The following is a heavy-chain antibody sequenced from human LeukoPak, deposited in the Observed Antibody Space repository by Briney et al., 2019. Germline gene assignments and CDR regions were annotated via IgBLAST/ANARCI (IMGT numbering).Heavy chain of an antibody. J-gene: IGHJ5*02. CDR3: AKDQGPPRGGYLT. Sequence: GGSLRLSCAASGFTFSSYAMSWVRQAPGKGLEWVSAISGSGGSTYYADSVKGWFTISRDNSKNTLYLQMNSLRAEDTAVYYCAKDQGPPRGGYLTWGQGTLVTVSS. CDR2: ISGSGGST. CDR1: GFTFSSYA. V-gene: IGHV3-23*01. D-gene: IGHD3-22*01.